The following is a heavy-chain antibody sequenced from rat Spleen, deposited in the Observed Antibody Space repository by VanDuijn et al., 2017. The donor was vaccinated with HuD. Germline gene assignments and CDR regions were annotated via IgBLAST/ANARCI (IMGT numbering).Heavy chain of an antibody. J-gene: IGHJ3*01. D-gene: IGHD1-4*01. V-gene: IGHV5-46*01. Sequence: EVQLVESGGGLVQPGRSMRLSCVASGFTFSGFPMAWVRQAPTKGLEWVASISPSGGSTYYRDSVKGRFTISRDNAKSTLYLQMNSLRSEDTATYYCTRHDYPGVTTNWFAHWGQGTLVTVSS. CDR3: TRHDYPGVTTNWFAH. CDR2: ISPSGGST. CDR1: GFTFSGFP.